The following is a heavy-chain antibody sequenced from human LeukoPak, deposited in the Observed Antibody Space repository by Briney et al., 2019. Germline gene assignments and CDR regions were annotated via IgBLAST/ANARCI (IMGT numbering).Heavy chain of an antibody. CDR2: IKQDGSEK. Sequence: GGSLRLSCAASEFTFSSYWMSWVRQAPGKGLEWVANIKQDGSEKYYVDSVKGRFTISRDNAKNSLYLQMNSLRAEDTAVYYCARDLGPGQYYYYYIDVWGKGTSVTVSS. V-gene: IGHV3-7*01. CDR1: EFTFSSYW. CDR3: ARDLGPGQYYYYYIDV. J-gene: IGHJ6*03.